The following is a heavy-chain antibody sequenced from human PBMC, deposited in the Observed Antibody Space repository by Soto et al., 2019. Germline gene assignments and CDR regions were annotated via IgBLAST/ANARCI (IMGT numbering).Heavy chain of an antibody. D-gene: IGHD3-10*01. CDR2: ISKDGSVI. Sequence: QVQLVESGGGVVPPGRSLRLSCAASGFMFSRYAMHWVRQAPDKGLEWVAVISKDGSVIYYADSVKGRFTISRDKSKNMVYLQLNSLRDEDTAVFYCVRSRSGAVPDSFAYWGQGTLVTVAS. CDR1: GFMFSRYA. CDR3: VRSRSGAVPDSFAY. V-gene: IGHV3-30*04. J-gene: IGHJ4*02.